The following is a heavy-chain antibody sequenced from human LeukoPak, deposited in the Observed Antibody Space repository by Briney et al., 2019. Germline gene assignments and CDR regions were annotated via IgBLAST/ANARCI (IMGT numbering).Heavy chain of an antibody. CDR3: ASAGYQLPRSYNWFDP. CDR2: INHSGST. J-gene: IGHJ5*02. Sequence: SETLSLICAVYGGSFSGYYWSWIRQPPGKGLECIGEINHSGSTNYNPPLKSRVTISVDTSKNQFSLKLSSVTAADTAVYYCASAGYQLPRSYNWFDPWGQGTLVSVSS. V-gene: IGHV4-34*01. CDR1: GGSFSGYY. D-gene: IGHD2-2*01.